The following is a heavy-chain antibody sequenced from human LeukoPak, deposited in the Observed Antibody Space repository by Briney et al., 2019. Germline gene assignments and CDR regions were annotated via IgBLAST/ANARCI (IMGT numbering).Heavy chain of an antibody. J-gene: IGHJ4*02. CDR3: ARGIGSYGGAFDY. D-gene: IGHD1-26*01. V-gene: IGHV3-7*01. Sequence: GGSLRLSCAASGFTFSYYWMNWVRQAPGRRLEWVASIKQDGSDKYYVDSVKGRFTISRDNAKNSLHLQMNSLRVEDTAVYYCARGIGSYGGAFDYWGQGTLVTVSS. CDR1: GFTFSYYW. CDR2: IKQDGSDK.